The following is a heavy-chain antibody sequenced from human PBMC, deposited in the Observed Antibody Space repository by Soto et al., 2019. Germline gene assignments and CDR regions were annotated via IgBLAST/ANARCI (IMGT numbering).Heavy chain of an antibody. CDR3: YHYGSGSYSTDY. D-gene: IGHD3-10*01. V-gene: IGHV3-15*07. CDR1: GFVFKNAR. CDR2: IRSSAERGTT. J-gene: IGHJ4*02. Sequence: GGSLRLSCAASGFVFKNARMSWARQAPGRGLEWVGHIRSSAERGTTDYAAPVKGRFTISRDDSQNTLYLQMNSLKTEDTAVYFCYHYGSGSYSTDYWGQGTLVTVSS.